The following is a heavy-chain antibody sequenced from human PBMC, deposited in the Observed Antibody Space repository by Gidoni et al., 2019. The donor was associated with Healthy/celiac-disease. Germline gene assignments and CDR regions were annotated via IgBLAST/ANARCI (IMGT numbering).Heavy chain of an antibody. CDR2: MNPNSGNT. Sequence: QVQLVQSGAEVKKPGASVKVSCKASGYTFTSYDTHWVRQATGQGHECMGWMNPNSGNTGYAQKFQGRVTMTRNTSISTAYMELSSLGSEDTAVYYCARPLTIFGVVNALNYWGQGTLVTVSS. J-gene: IGHJ4*02. D-gene: IGHD3-3*01. V-gene: IGHV1-8*01. CDR3: ARPLTIFGVVNALNY. CDR1: GYTFTSYD.